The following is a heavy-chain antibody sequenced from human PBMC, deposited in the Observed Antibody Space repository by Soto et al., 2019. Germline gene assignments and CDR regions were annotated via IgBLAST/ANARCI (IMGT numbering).Heavy chain of an antibody. CDR1: GDTFNSYS. CDR3: ARGNLGFGEGAPFES. J-gene: IGHJ4*02. D-gene: IGHD3-10*01. CDR2: IMPMFGTT. Sequence: QVQLVQSGAEVKKAGSSVKVSCKASGDTFNSYSFSWVRQAPGQGLEWMGGIMPMFGTTNYAGKFQGRATITAYESTSTGYMELRSLRSDDTAVYYCARGNLGFGEGAPFESWGPGTLVTVSS. V-gene: IGHV1-69*12.